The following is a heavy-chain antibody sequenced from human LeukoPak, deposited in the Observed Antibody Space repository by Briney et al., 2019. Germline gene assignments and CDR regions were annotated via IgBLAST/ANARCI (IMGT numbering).Heavy chain of an antibody. D-gene: IGHD6-13*01. CDR1: GGSISSYY. Sequence: SETLSLTCTVSGGSISSYYWSWIRQPAGKGLEWIGRIYTSGSTNYNPSLKSRVTISVDKSKNQFSLKLSSVTAADTAVYYCARARCREYGSSLAYWYFDLWGRGTLVTVSS. V-gene: IGHV4-4*07. CDR2: IYTSGST. CDR3: ARARCREYGSSLAYWYFDL. J-gene: IGHJ2*01.